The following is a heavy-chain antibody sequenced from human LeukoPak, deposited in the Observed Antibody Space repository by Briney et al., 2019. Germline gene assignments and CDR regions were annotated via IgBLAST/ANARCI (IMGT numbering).Heavy chain of an antibody. CDR1: GGSFSGYY. Sequence: SETLSLTCAVYGGSFSGYYWSWIRQPPGKGLEWIGEINHSGSTNYNPSLKSRVTILVNTSKNQFSLKLSSVTAADTAVYYCARGHSPVTTKVSYFQHWGQGTLVTVSS. CDR3: ARGHSPVTTKVSYFQH. J-gene: IGHJ1*01. V-gene: IGHV4-34*01. D-gene: IGHD4-17*01. CDR2: INHSGST.